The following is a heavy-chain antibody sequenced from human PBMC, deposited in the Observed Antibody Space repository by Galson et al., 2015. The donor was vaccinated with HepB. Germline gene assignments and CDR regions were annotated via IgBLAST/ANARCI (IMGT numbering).Heavy chain of an antibody. V-gene: IGHV3-23*01. CDR2: ISGSGGST. CDR3: AKARLLWFGELLSYFFDY. CDR1: GFTFSSYA. D-gene: IGHD3-10*01. J-gene: IGHJ4*02. Sequence: SLRLSCAASGFTFSSYAMSWVRQAPGKGLEWVSAISGSGGSTYYADSVKGRFTISRDNSKNTLYLQMNSLRAEDTAVYYCAKARLLWFGELLSYFFDYWGQGTLGTVSS.